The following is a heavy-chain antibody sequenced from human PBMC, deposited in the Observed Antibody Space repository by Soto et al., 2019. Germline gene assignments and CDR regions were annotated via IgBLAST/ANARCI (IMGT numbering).Heavy chain of an antibody. Sequence: PGGSLRLSCAASGFTFSSYGMHWVRQAPGKGLEWVAVIWYDGSNKYYADSVKGRFTISRDNSKNTLYLQMNSLRAEDTAVYYCARRAEYYEGSGRNYYYGMDVWGQGTTVTVSS. J-gene: IGHJ6*02. D-gene: IGHD3-22*01. CDR3: ARRAEYYEGSGRNYYYGMDV. CDR2: IWYDGSNK. V-gene: IGHV3-33*01. CDR1: GFTFSSYG.